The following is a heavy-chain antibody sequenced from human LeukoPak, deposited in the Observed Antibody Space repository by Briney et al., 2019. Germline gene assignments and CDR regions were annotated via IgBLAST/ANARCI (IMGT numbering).Heavy chain of an antibody. V-gene: IGHV3-7*01. D-gene: IGHD3-22*01. Sequence: GGSLRLSCAVSGFTFSSYWMSWVRQAPGKGLEWVANIKQDGSEKYYVDSVKGRFIISRDNAKNSLYLQMNSLRVEDTAVYYCASQMTMIGWFDPWGQGTPVTVSS. CDR1: GFTFSSYW. CDR2: IKQDGSEK. J-gene: IGHJ5*02. CDR3: ASQMTMIGWFDP.